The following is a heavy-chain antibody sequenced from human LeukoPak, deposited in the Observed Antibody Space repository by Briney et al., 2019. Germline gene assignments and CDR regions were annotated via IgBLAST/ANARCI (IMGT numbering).Heavy chain of an antibody. CDR3: AKGSPPGRGAYNWFDP. CDR2: IYKGGDT. Sequence: GGSLRLSCAAPGITVSSTYMSWVRQAPGKGLEWVSNIYKGGDTYYADSVRGRFTISRDNSKNTVYLQMNSLRAEDTAVYYCAKGSPPGRGAYNWFDPWGQGTLVTVSS. D-gene: IGHD3-10*01. V-gene: IGHV3-66*01. J-gene: IGHJ5*02. CDR1: GITVSSTY.